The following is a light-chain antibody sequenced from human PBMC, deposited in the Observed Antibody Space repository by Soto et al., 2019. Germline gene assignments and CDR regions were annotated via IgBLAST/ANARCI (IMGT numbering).Light chain of an antibody. CDR1: QSGSSNY. J-gene: IGKJ4*01. CDR3: QQYGSSPLT. CDR2: GVS. V-gene: IGKV3-20*01. Sequence: EIVLTQSPGTLSLSPGERATLSCRASQSGSSNYLAWYQQKPGQPPRLLIYGVSSRATGIPDRFSGSGPGTDFTLTISRLEPEDFAVYYCQQYGSSPLTFGGGTKVEIK.